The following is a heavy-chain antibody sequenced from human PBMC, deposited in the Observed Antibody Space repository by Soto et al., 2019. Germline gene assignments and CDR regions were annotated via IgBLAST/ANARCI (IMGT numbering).Heavy chain of an antibody. CDR2: IRSEANGGTT. Sequence: SLRLSCTGSGFTFADYTMSWFRQAPGKGLEWVGLIRSEANGGTTHYAASVHGGFIISRDDSRGIAFQQMNNLKSEDTAVYYCTRVGKFDYWGQGTLVTVSS. CDR3: TRVGKFDY. J-gene: IGHJ4*02. V-gene: IGHV3-49*03. D-gene: IGHD1-26*01. CDR1: GFTFADYT.